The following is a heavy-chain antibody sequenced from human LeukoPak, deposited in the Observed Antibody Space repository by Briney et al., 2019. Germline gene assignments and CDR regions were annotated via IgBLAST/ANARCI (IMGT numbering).Heavy chain of an antibody. CDR1: GYSFTSYW. CDR3: ARHRVYSYGSYYYYMDV. D-gene: IGHD5-18*01. V-gene: IGHV5-51*01. J-gene: IGHJ6*03. Sequence: GESLKIFCKGSGYSFTSYWIGWVRQMPGKGLEWMGIIYPGDSDTRYSPSFQGQVTISADKSISTAYLQWSSLKASDTAMYYCARHRVYSYGSYYYYMDVWGKGTTVTISS. CDR2: IYPGDSDT.